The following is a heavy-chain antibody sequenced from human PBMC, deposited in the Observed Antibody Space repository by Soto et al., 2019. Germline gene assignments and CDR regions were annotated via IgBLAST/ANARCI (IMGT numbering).Heavy chain of an antibody. CDR3: ARDGYCSSTSCWYYYYYYMDV. CDR2: ISSSSSYI. D-gene: IGHD2-2*01. CDR1: GFTFSSYS. Sequence: GGSLRLSCAASGFTFSSYSMNWVRQAPGKGLEWVSSISSSSSYIYYADSVKGRFTISRDNAKNSLYLRMNSLRAEDTAVYYCARDGYCSSTSCWYYYYYYMDVWGKGTTVTVSS. J-gene: IGHJ6*03. V-gene: IGHV3-21*01.